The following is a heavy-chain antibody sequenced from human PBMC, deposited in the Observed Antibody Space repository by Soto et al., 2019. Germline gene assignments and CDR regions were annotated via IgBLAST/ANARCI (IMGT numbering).Heavy chain of an antibody. CDR2: ISYDGSDQ. Sequence: QVQVEEFGGGVVQPGRSLRLSCAGPTFTFSDFGFHWVRQAPGKGLEWVAMISYDGSDQYYGDSVQGRFTIYRDDSKNTVYLQMNSLRAEDTAMYYCAKSRYCNGGSCFPQYWGPGTLVTVSS. J-gene: IGHJ4*02. V-gene: IGHV3-30*18. CDR3: AKSRYCNGGSCFPQY. D-gene: IGHD2-15*01. CDR1: TFTFSDFG.